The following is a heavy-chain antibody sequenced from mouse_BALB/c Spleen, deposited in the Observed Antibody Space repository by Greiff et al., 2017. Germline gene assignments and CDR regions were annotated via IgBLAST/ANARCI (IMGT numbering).Heavy chain of an antibody. J-gene: IGHJ4*01. V-gene: IGHV5-6*01. CDR2: ISSGGSYT. CDR3: ARHGGYDYDLAMDY. D-gene: IGHD2-4*01. CDR1: GFTFSSYG. Sequence: EVKLMESGGDLVKPGGSLKLSCAASGFTFSSYGMSWVRQTPDKRLEWVATISSGGSYTYYPDSVKGRFTISRDNAKNTLYLQMSSLKSEDTAMYYCARHGGYDYDLAMDYWGQGTSVTVSS.